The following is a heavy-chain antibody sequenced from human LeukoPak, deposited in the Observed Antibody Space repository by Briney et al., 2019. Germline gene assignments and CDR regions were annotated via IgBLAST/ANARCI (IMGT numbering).Heavy chain of an antibody. J-gene: IGHJ2*01. CDR1: GFTFSSCA. V-gene: IGHV3-30-3*01. D-gene: IGHD2-2*01. Sequence: GGSLRLSCAASGFTFSSCAMSWVRQAPGKGLEWVAVISYDGSNKYYADSVKGRFTISRDNSENTLYLQMNSLRAEDTAVYYCARPTPIVVVPAAMRGGYFDLWGRGTLVTVSS. CDR2: ISYDGSNK. CDR3: ARPTPIVVVPAAMRGGYFDL.